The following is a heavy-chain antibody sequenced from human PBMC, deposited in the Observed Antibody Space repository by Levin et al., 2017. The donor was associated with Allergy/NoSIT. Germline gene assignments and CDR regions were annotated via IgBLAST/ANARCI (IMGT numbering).Heavy chain of an antibody. V-gene: IGHV3-30*18. CDR1: GFTFSSYG. CDR3: AKDRTSTWYYFDF. CDR2: ISYDGSNT. J-gene: IGHJ4*02. D-gene: IGHD6-13*01. Sequence: LSLTCAASGFTFSSYGMHWVRQAPGKGLEGVAVISYDGSNTYYADSVKGRFTISRDNSKNTLFLQMNSLRAEDTAVYYCAKDRTSTWYYFDFWGQGTLVTVSS.